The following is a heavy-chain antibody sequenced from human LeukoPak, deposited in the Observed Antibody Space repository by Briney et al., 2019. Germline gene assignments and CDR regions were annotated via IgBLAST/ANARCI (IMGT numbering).Heavy chain of an antibody. CDR1: GGTFSSYA. V-gene: IGHV1-69*06. D-gene: IGHD2-15*01. J-gene: IGHJ5*02. CDR3: ARSSICSGGSCSKNWFDP. Sequence: GASVKVSCKASGGTFSSYAISWVRQAPGQGLEWMGGIIPIFGTANYAQKFQGRVTITADKSTSTAYMELSSLRSEDTAVYYCARSSICSGGSCSKNWFDPWGQGTLVTVSS. CDR2: IIPIFGTA.